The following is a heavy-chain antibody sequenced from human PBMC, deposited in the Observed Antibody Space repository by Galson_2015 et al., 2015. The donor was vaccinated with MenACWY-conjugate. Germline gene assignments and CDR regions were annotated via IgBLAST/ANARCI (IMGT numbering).Heavy chain of an antibody. Sequence: SVKVSCKASGGTFSSYAISWVRQAPGQGLEWMGGIIPIFGTANYAQKFQGRVTITADESTSTAYMELSSLRSEDTAVYYCARELDDITMVPFDPWGQGTLVTVSS. CDR1: GGTFSSYA. CDR2: IIPIFGTA. D-gene: IGHD3-10*01. J-gene: IGHJ5*02. CDR3: ARELDDITMVPFDP. V-gene: IGHV1-69*13.